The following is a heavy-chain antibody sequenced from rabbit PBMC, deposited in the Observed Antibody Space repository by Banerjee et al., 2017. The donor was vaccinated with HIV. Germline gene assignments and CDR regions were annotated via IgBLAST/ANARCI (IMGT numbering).Heavy chain of an antibody. CDR1: GFSFSSGYY. CDR3: ARAGDYDYTYGYAGYPM. V-gene: IGHV1S40*01. J-gene: IGHJ4*01. D-gene: IGHD6-1*01. CDR2: IYTGSWGSP. Sequence: QSLEESGGDLVKPGASLTLTCTASGFSFSSGYYMCWVRQAPGKGLEWIACIYTGSWGSPYYASWAEGRFTISKTSSTTATLQMTSLTAADTATYFCARAGDYDYTYGYAGYPMWGQGTLVTVS.